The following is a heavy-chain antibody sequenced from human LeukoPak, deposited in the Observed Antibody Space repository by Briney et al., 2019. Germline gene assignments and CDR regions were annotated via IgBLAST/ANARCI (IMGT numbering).Heavy chain of an antibody. J-gene: IGHJ2*01. CDR2: IYRSGNT. CDR1: GYSISSGYY. V-gene: IGHV4-38-2*02. CDR3: ARASGGLLWFGELFNHWYFDL. D-gene: IGHD3-10*01. Sequence: SETLSLTCTISGYSISSGYYWGWIRQPPGKGLEWIGSIYRSGNTYYNPSLKSRVTISVDTSKNQFSLKLSSVTAADTAVYYCARASGGLLWFGELFNHWYFDLWGRGTLVTVSS.